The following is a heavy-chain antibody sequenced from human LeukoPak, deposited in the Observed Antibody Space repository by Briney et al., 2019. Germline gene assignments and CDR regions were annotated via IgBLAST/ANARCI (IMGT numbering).Heavy chain of an antibody. D-gene: IGHD2-2*01. CDR1: GGTFTGYY. CDR3: ARGDIYCSSTSCLVDC. J-gene: IGHJ4*02. CDR2: INPNSGGA. Sequence: GASVKVSCKASGGTFTGYYMHWVRQAPGQGLEWMGWINPNSGGANYAQKFQGRVTMTRDTSISTAYMELSRLTSDDTAVYYCARGDIYCSSTSCLVDCWGQGTLVTVSS. V-gene: IGHV1-2*02.